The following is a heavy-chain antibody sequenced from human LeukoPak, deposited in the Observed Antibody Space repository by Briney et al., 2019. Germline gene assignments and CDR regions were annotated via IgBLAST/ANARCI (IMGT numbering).Heavy chain of an antibody. V-gene: IGHV1-18*01. J-gene: IGHJ3*01. CDR2: ISAYNGNT. CDR1: GYSFTTYG. D-gene: IGHD2-2*01. Sequence: ASVKVSCKASGYSFTTYGISWVRQAPGQGLEWMGWISAYNGNTKYAQKFQGRVTMTTDTSTSTAYMELRSLRSDDTAVYYCAGRLGYCSSRNCPSPWGQGTMVTVSS. CDR3: AGRLGYCSSRNCPSP.